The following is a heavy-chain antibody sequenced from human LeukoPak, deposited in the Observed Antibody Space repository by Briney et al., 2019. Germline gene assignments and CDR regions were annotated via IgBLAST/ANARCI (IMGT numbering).Heavy chain of an antibody. CDR2: ISRDSKTV. CDR3: ARAVRRLWFGELSTLGGMDV. Sequence: PGDSLRLSCEGSGFTFSSYNMNWFRQAPGEGLEWLSYISRDSKTVYYADSVKGRFTISRDNAKNSLYLQMNSLRAEDTAVYYCARAVRRLWFGELSTLGGMDVWGQGTTVTVSS. V-gene: IGHV3-48*04. J-gene: IGHJ6*02. CDR1: GFTFSSYN. D-gene: IGHD3-10*01.